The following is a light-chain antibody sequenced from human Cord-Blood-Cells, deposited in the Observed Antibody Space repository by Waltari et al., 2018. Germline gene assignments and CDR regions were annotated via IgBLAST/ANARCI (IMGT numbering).Light chain of an antibody. V-gene: IGLV6-57*03. Sequence: NFMLTQPHSVSESPGKTVTISCTRSSGSIASNYVQWYQQRPGSAPTTVIYEDYQRPSGVPYRFSGSIDNSSNSASLTISGRKTEYGADYYCQSYDSSNHWVFGGGTKLTVL. CDR3: QSYDSSNHWV. CDR1: SGSIASNY. CDR2: EDY. J-gene: IGLJ3*02.